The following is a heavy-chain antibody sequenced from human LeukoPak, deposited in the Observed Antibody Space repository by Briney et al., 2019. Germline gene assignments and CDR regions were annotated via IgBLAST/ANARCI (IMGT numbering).Heavy chain of an antibody. CDR1: GYTSTGYY. V-gene: IGHV1-2*02. CDR3: AREPGTATGY. D-gene: IGHD1-1*01. CDR2: IYPNTGGT. Sequence: ASVKVSCKASGYTSTGYYLHWVRQAPGQGLEWMGWIYPNTGGTKSTQKFQGRVSMTRDTAISTAYMEINRLTSDDTAVYYCAREPGTATGYWGQGTLVTVSP. J-gene: IGHJ4*02.